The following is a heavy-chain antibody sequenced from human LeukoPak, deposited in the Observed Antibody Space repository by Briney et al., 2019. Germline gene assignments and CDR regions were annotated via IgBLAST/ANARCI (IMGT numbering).Heavy chain of an antibody. CDR3: AKDRGKTYYYDSSGYFDY. Sequence: GGSLRLSCAASGFTFSSYGMHWVRQAPGKGLEWVAVIWYDGSNKYYADSVKGRFTISRDNSKNTPYLQMNSLRAEDTAVYYCAKDRGKTYYYDSSGYFDYWGQGTLVTVSS. V-gene: IGHV3-33*06. CDR1: GFTFSSYG. D-gene: IGHD3-22*01. J-gene: IGHJ4*02. CDR2: IWYDGSNK.